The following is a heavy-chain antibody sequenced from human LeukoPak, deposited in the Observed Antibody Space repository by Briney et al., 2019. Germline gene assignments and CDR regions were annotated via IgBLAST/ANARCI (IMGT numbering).Heavy chain of an antibody. CDR3: ARVQYYDFWSGDYDN. V-gene: IGHV1-18*01. J-gene: IGHJ4*02. CDR2: ISAYNGNT. Sequence: GASVKVSCKASGYTFTSYGISWVRQAPGQGLEWMGWISAYNGNTNSAQKLQGRATMTTDTSTSTAYMELRSLRSDDTAVYYCARVQYYDFWSGDYDNWGQGTLVTVSS. D-gene: IGHD3-3*01. CDR1: GYTFTSYG.